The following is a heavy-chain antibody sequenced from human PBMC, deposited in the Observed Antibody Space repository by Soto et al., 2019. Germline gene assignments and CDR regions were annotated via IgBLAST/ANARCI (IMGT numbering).Heavy chain of an antibody. V-gene: IGHV1-58*01. CDR2: IVVGSGNT. CDR3: AAFDPGPMGFDP. Sequence: KVSCKASGFTFSSSAVQWVRQARGQRLEWIGKIVVGSGNTNYAQKFQERVTITRDMSTSTACMELSSLRSEDTAFYYCAAFDPGPMGFDPWGQGTLVTV. J-gene: IGHJ5*02. D-gene: IGHD3-9*01. CDR1: GFTFSSSA.